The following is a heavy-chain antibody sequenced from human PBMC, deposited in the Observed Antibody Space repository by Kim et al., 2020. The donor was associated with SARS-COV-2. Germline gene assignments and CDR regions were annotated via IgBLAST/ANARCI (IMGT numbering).Heavy chain of an antibody. CDR2: ISWNSGSI. J-gene: IGHJ6*02. CDR3: AKVSGSTYYYGMDV. V-gene: IGHV3-9*01. D-gene: IGHD5-12*01. Sequence: GGSLRLSCAASGFTFGDYAMHWVRQAPGKGLEWVSGISWNSGSIGYADSVKGRFTISRDNAKNSLYLQMNSLRAEDTALYYCAKVSGSTYYYGMDVWGQGTTVTVSS. CDR1: GFTFGDYA.